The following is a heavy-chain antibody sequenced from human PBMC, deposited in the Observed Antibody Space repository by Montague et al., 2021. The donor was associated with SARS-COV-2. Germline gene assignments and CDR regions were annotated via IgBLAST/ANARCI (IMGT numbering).Heavy chain of an antibody. J-gene: IGHJ5*02. V-gene: IGHV4-39*01. CDR2: IYYSGST. D-gene: IGHD5-12*01. CDR1: GGSISSSSYY. CDR3: ARHARRGIVGTPSGWFDP. Sequence: SETLSLTCTVSGGSISSSSYYWGWIRQPPGKGLEWIGSIYYSGSTYYSPSLKSRVTISVDTSKNQFSLKLSSVTAADTAVYYCARHARRGIVGTPSGWFDPWGQGTLVTVSS.